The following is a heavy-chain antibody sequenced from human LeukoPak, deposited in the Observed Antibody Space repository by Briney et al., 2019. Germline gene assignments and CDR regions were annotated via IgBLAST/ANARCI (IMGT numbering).Heavy chain of an antibody. CDR2: IYYSGST. Sequence: PSETLSLTCTVSGGSISSYYWSWIRQPPGKGLEWIGYIYYSGSTNYNPSLKSRVTISVDTSQNQFSLKLSSVTAADTAVYYCARSNLSSGWSRTYYFDYWGQGTLVTVSS. CDR1: GGSISSYY. V-gene: IGHV4-59*01. D-gene: IGHD6-19*01. CDR3: ARSNLSSGWSRTYYFDY. J-gene: IGHJ4*02.